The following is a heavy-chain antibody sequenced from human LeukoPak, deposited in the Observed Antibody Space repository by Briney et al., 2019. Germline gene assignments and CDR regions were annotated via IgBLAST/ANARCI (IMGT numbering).Heavy chain of an antibody. D-gene: IGHD1-14*01. J-gene: IGHJ4*02. Sequence: SETLSLTCSVSGGSISSYYWSWIRQPPGKGLEWIGYIYYSGSTNYNPSLKSRVTISVDTSKNQYSLKLSSVTAADTAVYYCARFNPWRINWGQGTLVTVSS. V-gene: IGHV4-59*01. CDR1: GGSISSYY. CDR3: ARFNPWRIN. CDR2: IYYSGST.